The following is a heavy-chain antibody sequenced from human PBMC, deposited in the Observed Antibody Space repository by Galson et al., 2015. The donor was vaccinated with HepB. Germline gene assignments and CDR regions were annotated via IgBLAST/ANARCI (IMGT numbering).Heavy chain of an antibody. D-gene: IGHD5-24*01. CDR1: GFTFSSYG. J-gene: IGHJ4*02. V-gene: IGHV3-30*18. CDR2: ISYDGSNK. CDR3: AKHTRGVGYTY. Sequence: SLRLSCAASGFTFSSYGMHWVRQAPGKGLEWVAVISYDGSNKYYADSVKGRFTISRDNSKSTLYLQMNSLRAEDTAVYYCAKHTRGVGYTYWGQGTLVTVSS.